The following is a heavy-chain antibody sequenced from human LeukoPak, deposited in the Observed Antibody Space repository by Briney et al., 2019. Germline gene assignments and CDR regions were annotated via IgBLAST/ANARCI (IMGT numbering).Heavy chain of an antibody. D-gene: IGHD3-16*01. CDR2: ISAYSANT. CDR3: ARDFVRGSERVMGVDY. J-gene: IGHJ4*02. CDR1: GYRFNIYG. Sequence: ASVKVSCKASGYRFNIYGINWVRQAPGQGLEWVGWISAYSANTNYAQNFQGRVTMTRDTSTSTAYMELRSLRSDDTAVYYCARDFVRGSERVMGVDYWGQGTLVTVSS. V-gene: IGHV1-18*01.